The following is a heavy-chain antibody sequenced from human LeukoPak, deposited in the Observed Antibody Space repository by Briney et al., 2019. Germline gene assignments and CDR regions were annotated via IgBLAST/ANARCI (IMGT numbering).Heavy chain of an antibody. CDR1: GFTFSDYA. D-gene: IGHD1-26*01. V-gene: IGHV3-23*01. CDR3: AKGIVGAGEN. J-gene: IGHJ4*02. CDR2: ISSSASNI. Sequence: GGSLRLSCAASGFTFSDYAMTWVRLAPGKGLEWVSTISSSASNIYYIDSVKGRFTISRDNSKNTLYLQMNSLRAEDTAVYYCAKGIVGAGENWGQGTLVTVSS.